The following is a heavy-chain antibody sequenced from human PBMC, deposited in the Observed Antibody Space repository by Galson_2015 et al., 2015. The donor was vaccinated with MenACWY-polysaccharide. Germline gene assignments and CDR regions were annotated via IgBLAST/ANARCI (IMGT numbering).Heavy chain of an antibody. D-gene: IGHD3-10*01. V-gene: IGHV3-21*01. Sequence: SLRLSCAASGFTFSSYSMNWVRQAPGKGLEWVSSISSSSSYIYHADSVKGRFTISRDNAKNSLYLQMNSLRAEDTAVYYCARRRESLGTLWAFDYWGQGTLVTVSS. J-gene: IGHJ4*02. CDR3: ARRRESLGTLWAFDY. CDR2: ISSSSSYI. CDR1: GFTFSSYS.